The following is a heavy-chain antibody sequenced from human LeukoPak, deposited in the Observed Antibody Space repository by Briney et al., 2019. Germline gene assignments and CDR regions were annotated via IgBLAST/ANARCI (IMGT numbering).Heavy chain of an antibody. CDR1: GYTFSSYV. J-gene: IGHJ6*02. CDR3: ASGGVIVGMDV. D-gene: IGHD2-21*01. V-gene: IGHV1-69*13. Sequence: VASVKVSCKASGYTFSSYVISWVRQAPGQGLEWMGGIIPIFGTANYAQKFQGRVTITADESTSTAYMELSSLRSEDTAVYYCASGGVIVGMDVWGQGTTVTVSS. CDR2: IIPIFGTA.